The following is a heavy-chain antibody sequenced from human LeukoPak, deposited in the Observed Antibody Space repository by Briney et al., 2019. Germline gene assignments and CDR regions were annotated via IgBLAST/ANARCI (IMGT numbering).Heavy chain of an antibody. Sequence: SETLSLTCSVSGASFSTYHWSWIRQPPGKGLEGIGEINHSGSTNYNPSLKSRVTISVDTSKNQFSLKLSSVTAADTAVYYCARGPIYYGSGSQSERESDYWGQGTLVTVSS. D-gene: IGHD3-10*01. J-gene: IGHJ4*02. CDR2: INHSGST. V-gene: IGHV4-34*01. CDR3: ARGPIYYGSGSQSERESDY. CDR1: GASFSTYH.